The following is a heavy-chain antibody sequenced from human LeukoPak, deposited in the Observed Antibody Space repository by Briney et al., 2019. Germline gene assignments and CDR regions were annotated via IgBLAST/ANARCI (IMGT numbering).Heavy chain of an antibody. D-gene: IGHD3-10*01. V-gene: IGHV4-59*01. CDR3: ANILYNAGHFDY. Sequence: PSETLSLTCTVSGVSIDSFYWSWLRQPPGKGLEWIGYIYYSGGTDYNPSLKSRVTISVDKPKSQFSLELRSVTAADTAVYYCANILYNAGHFDYWGQGILVTVSS. J-gene: IGHJ4*02. CDR1: GVSIDSFY. CDR2: IYYSGGT.